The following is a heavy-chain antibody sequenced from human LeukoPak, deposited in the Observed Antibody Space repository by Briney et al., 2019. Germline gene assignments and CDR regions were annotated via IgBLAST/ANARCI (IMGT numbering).Heavy chain of an antibody. V-gene: IGHV3-48*03. D-gene: IGHD3-22*01. CDR1: AFTFSSYE. J-gene: IGHJ4*02. Sequence: GGSLRLSCAASAFTFSSYEMNWVRQAPGKGLEWVSYISSSGSTIYYADSVKGRFTISRDNAKNSLYLQMNSLRAEDTAVYYCARPQIVVGYFDYWGQGTLVTVSS. CDR3: ARPQIVVGYFDY. CDR2: ISSSGSTI.